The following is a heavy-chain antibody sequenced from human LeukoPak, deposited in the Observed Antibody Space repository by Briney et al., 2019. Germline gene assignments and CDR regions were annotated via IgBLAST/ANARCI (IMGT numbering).Heavy chain of an antibody. Sequence: SQTLSLTCTVSGGSISSGSYYWSWIRQPAGKGLEWIGRIYTSGSTNYNPSLKSRVTISVDTSKNQFSLKLSSVTAADTAVYYCARATSFFVVVPAAGNYYYYYMDVWGKGTTVTISS. D-gene: IGHD2-2*01. V-gene: IGHV4-61*02. CDR2: IYTSGST. J-gene: IGHJ6*03. CDR1: GGSISSGSYY. CDR3: ARATSFFVVVPAAGNYYYYYMDV.